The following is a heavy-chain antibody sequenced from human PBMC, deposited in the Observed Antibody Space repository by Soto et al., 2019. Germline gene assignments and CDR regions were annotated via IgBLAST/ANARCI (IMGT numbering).Heavy chain of an antibody. CDR3: ARSPLPGYSIHFNS. V-gene: IGHV5-51*01. D-gene: IGHD2-15*01. J-gene: IGHJ4*02. Sequence: GESLKISCKASGYIFIDYWIGWVRQMPGKGLEWMGIVYPRDSDTRYSPSFQGQVTISADRSTGTAFLQWRSLKASDTALYYCARSPLPGYSIHFNSWGQGTLVTVSS. CDR1: GYIFIDYW. CDR2: VYPRDSDT.